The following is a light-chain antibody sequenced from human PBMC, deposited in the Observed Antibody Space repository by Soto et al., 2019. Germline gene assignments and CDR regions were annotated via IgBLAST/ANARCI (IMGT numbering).Light chain of an antibody. Sequence: QSALTQPASVSGSPGQSIAISCTGTSSDVGGYNYVSWHQQHPGKAPKVLISVVSNRPSGVSNRFSGSKSGNTASLTISGLQAEDEADYYSSSYRSGGTFVFGSGTKLTVL. CDR3: SSYRSGGTFV. CDR2: VVS. V-gene: IGLV2-14*01. J-gene: IGLJ1*01. CDR1: SSDVGGYNY.